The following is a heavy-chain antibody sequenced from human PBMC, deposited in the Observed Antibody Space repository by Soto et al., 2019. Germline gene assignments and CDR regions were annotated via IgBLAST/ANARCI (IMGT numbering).Heavy chain of an antibody. CDR1: GFSFSTYA. CDR2: ISGSGGTT. J-gene: IGHJ1*01. V-gene: IGHV3-23*01. D-gene: IGHD6-13*01. CDR3: AKDQAAAGTISRYFQH. Sequence: GGSLRLSCAASGFSFSTYAMSWVRQAPGKGLEWVSGISGSGGTTYYSDSVKDRFTISRDNSKNTLYLQVNSLRVEDTAVYYCAKDQAAAGTISRYFQHWGQGTLVTVSS.